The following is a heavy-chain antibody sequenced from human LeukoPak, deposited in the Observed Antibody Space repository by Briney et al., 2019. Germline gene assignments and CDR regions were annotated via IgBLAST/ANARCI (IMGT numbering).Heavy chain of an antibody. CDR2: ISYDGSNK. V-gene: IGHV3-30*04. J-gene: IGHJ4*02. D-gene: IGHD2-21*01. CDR1: GFTFSSYA. Sequence: GGSLRLSCAASGFTFSSYAMRWVRQAPGKGLEWVAVISYDGSNKYYADSVKGRFTISRDNSKNTLYLQMNSLRAEDTAVYYCARDGDYPLDYWGQGTLVTVSS. CDR3: ARDGDYPLDY.